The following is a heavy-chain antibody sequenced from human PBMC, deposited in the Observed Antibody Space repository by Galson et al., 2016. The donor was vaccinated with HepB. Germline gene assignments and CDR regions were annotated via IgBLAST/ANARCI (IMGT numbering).Heavy chain of an antibody. CDR1: GFTFRNYA. CDR2: ITGSGSFT. D-gene: IGHD6-13*01. Sequence: SLRLSCAASGFTFRNYAMTWVRQAPGRGLEWVSSITGSGSFTYSADSGKGRFTISRDNPKKTLYLQINSLGPEDTAVYYGAKYSDKDFYGPFESWSQGTLVTVSS. CDR3: AKYSDKDFYGPFES. V-gene: IGHV3-23*01. J-gene: IGHJ4*02.